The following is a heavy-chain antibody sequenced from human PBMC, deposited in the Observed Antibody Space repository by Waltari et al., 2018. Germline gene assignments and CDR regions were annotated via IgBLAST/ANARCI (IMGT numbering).Heavy chain of an antibody. CDR1: GASINSANG. V-gene: IGHV4-4*02. D-gene: IGHD6-13*01. Sequence: QVQLQESGPGLVRPSWTLSLTCVVLGASINSANGWGWGRQPPGKGLEWIGQIYHSGKTNYNPSLKSRVTISVDRPKNQFSLKLTSVTAADTAVYYCARRTSWSLYYFDYWGQGSLVTVSS. CDR2: IYHSGKT. J-gene: IGHJ4*02. CDR3: ARRTSWSLYYFDY.